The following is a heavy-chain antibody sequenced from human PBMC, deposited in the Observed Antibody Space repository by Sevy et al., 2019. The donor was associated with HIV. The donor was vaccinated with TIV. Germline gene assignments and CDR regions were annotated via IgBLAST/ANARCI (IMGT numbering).Heavy chain of an antibody. V-gene: IGHV5-51*01. D-gene: IGHD2-15*01. Sequence: GETLKISCKGSGYSFTSYWIGWVRQMPGKGLEWMGIIYPGDSDTRYSPSFQGQVTISADKSISTAYLQWSSLKASDTAMYYCARHVIVVVVAANPLMDYGMDVWGQGTTVTVSS. J-gene: IGHJ6*02. CDR3: ARHVIVVVVAANPLMDYGMDV. CDR2: IYPGDSDT. CDR1: GYSFTSYW.